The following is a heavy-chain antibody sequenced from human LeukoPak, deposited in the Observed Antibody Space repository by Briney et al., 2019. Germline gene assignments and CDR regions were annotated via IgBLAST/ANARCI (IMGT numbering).Heavy chain of an antibody. CDR1: GFTFSSYW. V-gene: IGHV3-74*01. D-gene: IGHD3-16*02. CDR3: ARWDYDYVWGSYREGAFDI. CDR2: INSDGSST. J-gene: IGHJ3*02. Sequence: GGSLRLSCAPSGFTFSSYWMHWVRQAPGKGLVWVSRINSDGSSTSYADSVKGRFTISRDNAKNTLYLQMNSLRAEDTAVYYCARWDYDYVWGSYREGAFDIWGQGTMVTVSS.